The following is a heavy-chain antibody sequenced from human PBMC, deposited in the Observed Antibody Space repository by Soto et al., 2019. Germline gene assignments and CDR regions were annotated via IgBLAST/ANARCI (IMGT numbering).Heavy chain of an antibody. V-gene: IGHV1-69*01. CDR1: GGTFSSYA. D-gene: IGHD5-12*01. J-gene: IGHJ4*02. CDR2: IIPIFGTA. Sequence: QVQLVQSGAEVKKPGSSVKVSCKASGGTFSSYAISWVRQAPGQGLEWMGGIIPIFGTANYAQKFQGRVTMTGDEPRSAAYRGRSSVRFEERAVYYGAGGGYGGYDRGGFDHGGQGTLVAVPS. CDR3: AGGGYGGYDRGGFDH.